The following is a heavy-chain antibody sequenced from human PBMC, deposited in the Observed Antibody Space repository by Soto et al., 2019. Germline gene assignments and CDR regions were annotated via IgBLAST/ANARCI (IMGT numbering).Heavy chain of an antibody. Sequence: QVRLVQSGAEVKKPGSSVKVSCKASGGTFSSYTISWVRQAPGQGLEWMGRIIPILGIANYAQKFQGRVTITADKCRSTAYMELSSLRSEDTAVYYCARGGVSGYDQAYYYYMDVWGKGTTVTVSS. J-gene: IGHJ6*03. V-gene: IGHV1-69*02. CDR2: IIPILGIA. CDR1: GGTFSSYT. D-gene: IGHD5-12*01. CDR3: ARGGVSGYDQAYYYYMDV.